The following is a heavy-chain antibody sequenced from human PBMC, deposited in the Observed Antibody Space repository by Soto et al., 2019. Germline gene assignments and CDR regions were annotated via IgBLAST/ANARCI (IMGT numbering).Heavy chain of an antibody. D-gene: IGHD6-19*01. V-gene: IGHV3-23*01. J-gene: IGHJ4*02. Sequence: EVQLLESGGGLVQPGGSLRLSCAASGFTFSSYAMNWVRQAPGKGLEWVSVISGSGDSTYYADSVKGRFTISRDNSKSTLYVKMKSLGAEGTAVYYCARRSSGWYFDYWGQGTLVTVSS. CDR2: ISGSGDST. CDR1: GFTFSSYA. CDR3: ARRSSGWYFDY.